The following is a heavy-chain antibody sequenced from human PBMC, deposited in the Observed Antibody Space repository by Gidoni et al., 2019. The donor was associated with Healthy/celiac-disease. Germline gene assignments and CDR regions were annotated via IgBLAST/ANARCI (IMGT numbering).Heavy chain of an antibody. V-gene: IGHV4-39*01. D-gene: IGHD3-22*01. J-gene: IGHJ3*02. Sequence: LQLQESGPGLVKPSETLSLTCPVPGGSISSSSYYWGWFRQPPGKGLEWIGSIYYSGSTYYNPSLKSRVTISVDTSKNQFSLKLSSVTAADTAVYYCARFSYYYDSSGFRLDGDFDIWGQGTMVTVSS. CDR3: ARFSYYYDSSGFRLDGDFDI. CDR1: GGSISSSSYY. CDR2: IYYSGST.